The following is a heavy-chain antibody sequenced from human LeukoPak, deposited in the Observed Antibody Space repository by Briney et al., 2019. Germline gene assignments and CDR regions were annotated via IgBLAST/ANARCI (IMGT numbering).Heavy chain of an antibody. CDR1: GFTVSTNY. V-gene: IGHV3-53*01. Sequence: GGSLRLSCAASGFTVSTNYMSWVRQAPGKGLEWVSIIYSGGSTYYAESVKGRFTISRDNPKKSLYLQMNSLRAEDTAVYYCARGATTTRFGRFDPWGQGTLVIVSS. J-gene: IGHJ5*02. CDR2: IYSGGST. D-gene: IGHD4-17*01. CDR3: ARGATTTRFGRFDP.